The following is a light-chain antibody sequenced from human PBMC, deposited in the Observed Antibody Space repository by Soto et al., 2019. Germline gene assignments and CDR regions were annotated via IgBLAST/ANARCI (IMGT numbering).Light chain of an antibody. CDR2: KAS. Sequence: DLQMTQSPSTLSASVGDLVPLPCRASQSISSWLAWYQQKPGKAPNVMIYKASSLQSGVPSRFSGSGSGTEFTVTISSMQPEDFATYYCQQINSYPWTFGQGTKVDI. J-gene: IGKJ1*01. CDR1: QSISSW. V-gene: IGKV1-5*03. CDR3: QQINSYPWT.